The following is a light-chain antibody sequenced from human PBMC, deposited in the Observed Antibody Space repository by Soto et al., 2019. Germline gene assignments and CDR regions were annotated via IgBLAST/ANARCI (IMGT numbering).Light chain of an antibody. CDR3: QHYGGSPWT. CDR1: QSVSSSY. J-gene: IGKJ1*01. CDR2: GAS. Sequence: EIVLTQSPGTLSLSPGERAAFSCGASQSVSSSYLGWYQQKPGQAPRLLIYGASSRATGIPDRFSGSGSGTDFALTINRLEPEDFAVYYCQHYGGSPWTFGQGTKV. V-gene: IGKV3-20*01.